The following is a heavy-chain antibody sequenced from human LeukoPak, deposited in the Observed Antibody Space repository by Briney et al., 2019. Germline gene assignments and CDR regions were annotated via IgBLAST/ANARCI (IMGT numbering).Heavy chain of an antibody. V-gene: IGHV3-30*19. CDR3: ARSSSTSCCDFHY. Sequence: HPGGSLRLSCAASGFTFSSYGMHWVRQAPGKGLEWVAVISYDGSNKYYADSVKGRFTISRDNSKNTLYLQMNSLRAEDTAVYYCARSSSTSCCDFHYWGQGTLVTVSS. CDR2: ISYDGSNK. J-gene: IGHJ4*02. D-gene: IGHD2-2*01. CDR1: GFTFSSYG.